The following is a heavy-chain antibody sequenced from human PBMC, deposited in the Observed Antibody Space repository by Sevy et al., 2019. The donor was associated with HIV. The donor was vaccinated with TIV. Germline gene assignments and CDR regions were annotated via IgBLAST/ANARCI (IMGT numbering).Heavy chain of an antibody. V-gene: IGHV3-11*01. Sequence: GGSLRLSCAASGFIFSDYYMSWIRQAPGKGLEWVSYISDSGNTIYYTDSVKGRFTISRDNAKDSPYLQRNSPGAEDTAVYCCGRAGGNWALGYWGQGSLVTVSS. J-gene: IGHJ4*02. CDR2: ISDSGNTI. CDR1: GFIFSDYY. CDR3: GRAGGNWALGY. D-gene: IGHD7-27*01.